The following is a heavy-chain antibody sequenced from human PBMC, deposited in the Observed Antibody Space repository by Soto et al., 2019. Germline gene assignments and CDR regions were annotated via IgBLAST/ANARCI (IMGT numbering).Heavy chain of an antibody. V-gene: IGHV4-4*07. Sequence: QVQIQESGPGLVKASDTLSLTCTVSGVSITNFFWNWVRQPAGGPLEWIGRVFIRGTTTYNPSLNSRLIMSADTPKNQLSLKLPSVTAADTAVYYCAADSGGGGRAFDYWGQGTLATVSS. CDR3: AADSGGGGRAFDY. CDR1: GVSITNFF. D-gene: IGHD2-15*01. J-gene: IGHJ4*02. CDR2: VFIRGTT.